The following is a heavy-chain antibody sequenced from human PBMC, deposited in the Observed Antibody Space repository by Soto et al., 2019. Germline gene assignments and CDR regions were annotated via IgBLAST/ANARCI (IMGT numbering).Heavy chain of an antibody. CDR2: ITWNGGNS. J-gene: IGHJ6*02. CDR3: ARETLSYGSALDV. D-gene: IGHD3-16*01. V-gene: IGHV3-43*01. Sequence: XGSLRLSCAASGFRFDDYNIHWVRQAPGKGLEWVSLITWNGGNSYYADSVKGRFTISRDGTTESVSLQMTSLKREGTGLYFCARETLSYGSALDVWGQGPTVTVSS. CDR1: GFRFDDYN.